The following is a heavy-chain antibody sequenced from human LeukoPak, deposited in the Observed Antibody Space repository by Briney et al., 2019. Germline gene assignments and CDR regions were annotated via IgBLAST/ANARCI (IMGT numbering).Heavy chain of an antibody. J-gene: IGHJ4*02. CDR3: ARAVWENYDFWSGYSRGFDY. V-gene: IGHV1-18*01. Sequence: ASVKVSCTASGYTFSNYGIIWVRQAPGQGLEWMGWISTYNGNTNYIQKLQSRVTVTTDTSTSTIYMELRSLRSDDTAVYYCARAVWENYDFWSGYSRGFDYWGQGTLVTVSS. CDR1: GYTFSNYG. D-gene: IGHD3-3*01. CDR2: ISTYNGNT.